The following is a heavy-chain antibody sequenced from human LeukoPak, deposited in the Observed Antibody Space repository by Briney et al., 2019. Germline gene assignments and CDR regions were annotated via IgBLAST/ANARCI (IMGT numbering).Heavy chain of an antibody. J-gene: IGHJ4*02. D-gene: IGHD4-17*01. Sequence: GASVKVSCKASGYTFTSYGISWVRQAPGQGLEWMGWISAYNGNTNYAQKLQGRVTMTTDTSTSTAYMELRSLRSDDTAVYYCARGPYGDYVDGYPDYWGQGTLVTVSS. CDR2: ISAYNGNT. CDR1: GYTFTSYG. V-gene: IGHV1-18*01. CDR3: ARGPYGDYVDGYPDY.